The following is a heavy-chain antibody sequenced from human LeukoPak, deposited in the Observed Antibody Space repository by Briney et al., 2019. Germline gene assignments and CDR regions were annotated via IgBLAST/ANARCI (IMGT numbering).Heavy chain of an antibody. CDR3: AREGFGEFIDY. D-gene: IGHD3-10*01. V-gene: IGHV3-21*01. CDR2: ISSSSSYI. Sequence: GGSLRLSCAASGFTFSSYSMNWVRQAPGKGLEWVSSISSSSSYIYYADSVKGRFTISRDNAKNSLYLEMNSLRAEDTAVYYCAREGFGEFIDYWGQGTLVTVSS. CDR1: GFTFSSYS. J-gene: IGHJ4*02.